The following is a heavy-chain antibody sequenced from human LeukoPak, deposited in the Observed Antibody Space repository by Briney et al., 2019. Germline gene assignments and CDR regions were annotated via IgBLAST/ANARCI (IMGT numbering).Heavy chain of an antibody. CDR2: INLRGST. CDR3: AREDYGDCGRYFDN. J-gene: IGHJ4*02. Sequence: PSETLSLTCTVSAYSISFGYYGAWIRQSPGKGLEGIGSINLRGSTNYNAALRSRATISVDTSKNQFSLKLTSVTAADTAVYFCAREDYGDCGRYFDNWGQGTLVTVSS. CDR1: AYSISFGYY. D-gene: IGHD4-17*01. V-gene: IGHV4-38-2*02.